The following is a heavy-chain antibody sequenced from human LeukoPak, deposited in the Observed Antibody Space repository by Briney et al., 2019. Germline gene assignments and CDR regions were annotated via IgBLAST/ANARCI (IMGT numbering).Heavy chain of an antibody. CDR3: VRVRDGYNDAYDI. D-gene: IGHD5-24*01. CDR1: GYTFTTYA. CDR2: MNPNSGNT. V-gene: IGHV1-8*01. J-gene: IGHJ3*02. Sequence: ASVKVSCKASGYTFTTYAINCVPAATGQGLEWMGWMNPNSGNTGYAQKFQGRVTITRNTSISTAYIDLSSLRSEDTAVYYCVRVRDGYNDAYDIWGQGTMVTVRS.